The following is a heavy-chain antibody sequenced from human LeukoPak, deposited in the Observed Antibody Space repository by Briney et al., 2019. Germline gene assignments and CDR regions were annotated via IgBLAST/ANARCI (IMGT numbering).Heavy chain of an antibody. CDR1: GFTFISYA. V-gene: IGHV3-23*01. Sequence: GGSLRLSCAASGFTFISYAMSWVRQAPGKGLEWVSTISGSGISTSYADSVKGRFTISRDNSKNTLYLQVNSLRAEDTAVYYCAMAFTGSGWTLDYWGQGTLVTVSS. D-gene: IGHD6-19*01. CDR2: ISGSGIST. J-gene: IGHJ4*02. CDR3: AMAFTGSGWTLDY.